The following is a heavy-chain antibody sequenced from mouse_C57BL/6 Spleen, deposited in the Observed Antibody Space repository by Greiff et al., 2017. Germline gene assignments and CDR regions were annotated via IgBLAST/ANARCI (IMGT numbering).Heavy chain of an antibody. Sequence: EVRLQQSGPELVKPGASVKISCKASGYSFTGYYMNWVKQSPEKSLEWIGEINPSTGGTTYNQKFKAKATLTVDKSSSTAYMQLKSLTSEDSAVYYCARYGNYYFDYWGQGTTLTVSS. CDR1: GYSFTGYY. CDR3: ARYGNYYFDY. D-gene: IGHD1-1*01. J-gene: IGHJ2*01. CDR2: INPSTGGT. V-gene: IGHV1-42*01.